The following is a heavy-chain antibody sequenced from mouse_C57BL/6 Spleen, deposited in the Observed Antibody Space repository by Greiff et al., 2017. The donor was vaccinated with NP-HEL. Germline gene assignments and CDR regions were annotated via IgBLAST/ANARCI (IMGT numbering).Heavy chain of an antibody. D-gene: IGHD4-1*01. CDR3: ARLGSLFDY. J-gene: IGHJ2*01. CDR1: PPPFPLPL. V-gene: IGHV1-64*01. CDR2: IHPNIVIT. Sequence: QVQLQQPGAELVKPGASVKLSCHPSPPPFPLPLLPLLPPLPFPFLSFILMIHPNIVITNYNEKFKSKATLTVDKSSSTAYMQLSSLTSEDSAVYYCARLGSLFDYWGQGTTLTVSS.